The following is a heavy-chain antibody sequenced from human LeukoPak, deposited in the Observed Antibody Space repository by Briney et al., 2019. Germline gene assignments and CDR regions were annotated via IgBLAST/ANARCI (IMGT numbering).Heavy chain of an antibody. Sequence: PSETLSLTCTVSGGSISSSSNYWGWVRQPPGKGLEWIGSTYYGGSSNYNPSLKSRVTISVDTSKNLFSLKLSSVTAADTAVYYCARVGRGYSYVFDYWGQGTLVTVSS. CDR3: ARVGRGYSYVFDY. CDR2: TYYGGSS. CDR1: GGSISSSSNY. V-gene: IGHV4-39*01. D-gene: IGHD5-18*01. J-gene: IGHJ4*02.